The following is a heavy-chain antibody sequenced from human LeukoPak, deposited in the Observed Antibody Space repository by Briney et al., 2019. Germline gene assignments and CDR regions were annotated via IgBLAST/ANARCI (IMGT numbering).Heavy chain of an antibody. V-gene: IGHV4-34*01. J-gene: IGHJ5*02. CDR3: AREPDGGAYDILTA. CDR2: INHSGST. CDR1: GGSFSGYY. D-gene: IGHD3-9*01. Sequence: SETLSLTCAVYGGSFSGYYWSWIRQPPGKGLEWIGEINHSGSTNYNPSLRSRVTISVDTSKNQFSLKLSSVTAGDTAVYYCAREPDGGAYDILTAWGQGTLVTV.